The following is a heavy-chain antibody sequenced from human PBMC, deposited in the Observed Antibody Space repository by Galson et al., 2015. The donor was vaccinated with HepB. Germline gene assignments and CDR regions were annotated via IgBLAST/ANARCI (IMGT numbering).Heavy chain of an antibody. CDR3: VKDISDVNASHI. Sequence: SLRLSCAASGFTFSSYAMHWVRQAPGKGLEYVSAISSGGGNTYYADSVKGRFSISRDNAKNTLYLQMSSLRVEDTAVYYCVKDISDVNASHIWGQGTMVTVSS. CDR2: ISSGGGNT. CDR1: GFTFSSYA. D-gene: IGHD3-10*01. V-gene: IGHV3-64D*06. J-gene: IGHJ3*02.